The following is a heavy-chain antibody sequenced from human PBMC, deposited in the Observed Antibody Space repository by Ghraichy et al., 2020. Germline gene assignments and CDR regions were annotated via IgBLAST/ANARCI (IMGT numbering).Heavy chain of an antibody. Sequence: GSLRLSCAASGFTFSDHYMDWVRQAPGKGLEWVGRTRNKANSYTTEYAASVKGRFTISRDDSKNSLYLQMNSLKTEDTAVYYCASGTDYYDSSGPPRYWGQGTLVTVSS. D-gene: IGHD3-22*01. J-gene: IGHJ4*02. CDR3: ASGTDYYDSSGPPRY. CDR1: GFTFSDHY. CDR2: TRNKANSYTT. V-gene: IGHV3-72*01.